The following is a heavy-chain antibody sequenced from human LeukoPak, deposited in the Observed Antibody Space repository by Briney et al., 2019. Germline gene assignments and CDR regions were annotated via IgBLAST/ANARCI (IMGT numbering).Heavy chain of an antibody. J-gene: IGHJ4*02. D-gene: IGHD2/OR15-2a*01. CDR2: INSDGSWT. Sequence: GGSLRLSCAASGNYWMHWVRQAPGKGLVWVSHINSDGSWTSYADSVKGRFTISKDNAKNTVYLQMNSLRAEDTAVYYCVTFYETYWGRGTLVTVSS. CDR1: GNYW. CDR3: VTFYETY. V-gene: IGHV3-74*01.